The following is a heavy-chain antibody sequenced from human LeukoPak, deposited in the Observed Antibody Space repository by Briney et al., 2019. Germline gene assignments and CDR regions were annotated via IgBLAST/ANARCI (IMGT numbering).Heavy chain of an antibody. CDR3: ARGLVTIFGVVTGPDY. V-gene: IGHV3-30*01. J-gene: IGHJ4*02. Sequence: GGSLRLSCAASGFTFSSYAMHWVRQAPGKGLEWVAVISYDGSNKYYADSVKGRFTISRDNSKNTLYLQMNSLRAEDTAVYYCARGLVTIFGVVTGPDYWGQGTLVTVSS. D-gene: IGHD3-3*01. CDR2: ISYDGSNK. CDR1: GFTFSSYA.